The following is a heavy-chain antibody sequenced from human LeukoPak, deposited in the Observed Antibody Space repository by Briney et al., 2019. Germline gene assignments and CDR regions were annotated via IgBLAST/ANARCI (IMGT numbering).Heavy chain of an antibody. D-gene: IGHD3-16*01. J-gene: IGHJ4*02. CDR3: AREKGGVPDY. Sequence: GGSLRLSCAASGFTFSNAYMNWVRQAPGKGLEWVGRIKPKTDGETTEYAAPVKDRFSISRDDSKSMMYLQMNSLKTEDTAVYYCAREKGGVPDYWGQGTLVTVSS. CDR1: GFTFSNAY. V-gene: IGHV3-15*07. CDR2: IKPKTDGETT.